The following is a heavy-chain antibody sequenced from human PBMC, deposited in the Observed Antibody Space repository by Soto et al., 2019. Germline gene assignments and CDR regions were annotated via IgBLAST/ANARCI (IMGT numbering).Heavy chain of an antibody. CDR1: GGTFSSYA. V-gene: IGHV1-69*13. CDR2: IIPIFGTA. Sequence: SVKVSCKASGGTFSSYAISWVRQAPGQGLEWMGGIIPIFGTANYAQKFQGRVTITADESTSTAYMELSSLRSEDTAVYYCARGGGSNGAYYYYYGMDVWGQGTTVTVSS. D-gene: IGHD1-26*01. J-gene: IGHJ6*02. CDR3: ARGGGSNGAYYYYYGMDV.